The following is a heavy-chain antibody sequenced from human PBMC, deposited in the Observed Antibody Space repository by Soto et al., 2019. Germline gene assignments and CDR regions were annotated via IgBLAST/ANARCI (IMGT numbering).Heavy chain of an antibody. CDR3: ARVLSYSSSLGAFDI. CDR2: INHSGST. V-gene: IGHV4-34*01. D-gene: IGHD6-6*01. CDR1: GGSFSVYY. Sequence: SETLSLTCAVYGGSFSVYYWSWMRHPPGKGLEWIGEINHSGSTNYNPSLKSRVTISVDTSKNQFSLKLSSVTAADTAVYYCARVLSYSSSLGAFDIWGQGTMVTVSS. J-gene: IGHJ3*02.